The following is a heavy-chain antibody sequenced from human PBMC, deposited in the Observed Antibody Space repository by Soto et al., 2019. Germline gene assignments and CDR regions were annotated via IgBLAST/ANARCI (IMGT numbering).Heavy chain of an antibody. J-gene: IGHJ5*02. CDR3: AKDRSTMRWFDP. CDR1: GASVRSYH. D-gene: IGHD1-1*01. Sequence: SETLSLTCAVSGASVRSYHWSWIRQAAGKGLEWIGRVQMSGTTNYNPSLKTRVTMSLDTSKNEVSLRMTSVTAADTAVYFCAKDRSTMRWFDPWGQGTLVTVSS. V-gene: IGHV4-4*07. CDR2: VQMSGTT.